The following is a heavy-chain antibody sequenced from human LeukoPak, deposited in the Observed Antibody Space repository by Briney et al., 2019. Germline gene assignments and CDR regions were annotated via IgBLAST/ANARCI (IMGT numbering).Heavy chain of an antibody. V-gene: IGHV3-30*02. D-gene: IGHD2-15*01. CDR2: IQYDGSNE. CDR3: AKVPSWYCSGGSCYHLDY. Sequence: GGSLRLSCAASGFSFGSYGMHWVRQAPGKGLEWVAFIQYDGSNEYYADSVKGRFTISRDNSKNTLHLQMNSLRAEDTAVYYCAKVPSWYCSGGSCYHLDYWGQGTLVTVCS. J-gene: IGHJ4*02. CDR1: GFSFGSYG.